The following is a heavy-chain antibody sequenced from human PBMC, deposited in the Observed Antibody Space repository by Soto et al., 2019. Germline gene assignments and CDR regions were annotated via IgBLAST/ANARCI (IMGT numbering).Heavy chain of an antibody. V-gene: IGHV1-69*01. Sequence: VQLVQSGAEVKKPGSSLQFYCKASVGTFSSYAVTWVRQAPGQGLEWMGEIIPIFDTATYAQKFQGRVTITAEESTRTAYMELSSLRAEDTALYYCARTTYYSGEGSFEPWGQGTLVTVSS. CDR2: IIPIFDTA. CDR1: VGTFSSYA. J-gene: IGHJ5*02. D-gene: IGHD7-27*01. CDR3: ARTTYYSGEGSFEP.